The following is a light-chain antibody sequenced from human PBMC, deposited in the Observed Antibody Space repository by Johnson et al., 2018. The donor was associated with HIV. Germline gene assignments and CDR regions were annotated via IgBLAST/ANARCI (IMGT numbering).Light chain of an antibody. Sequence: QSVLTQPPSVSAAPGQRVNISCSGHSSNIENYFVSWYQQLPGAAPRLLIYEDYKRPSGIPDRFSGSKSGTSATLGITGLQTGDEADYYCGVWDSSLSAGGVFGTGTKVTVL. J-gene: IGLJ1*01. CDR2: EDY. CDR1: SSNIENYF. V-gene: IGLV1-51*02. CDR3: GVWDSSLSAGGV.